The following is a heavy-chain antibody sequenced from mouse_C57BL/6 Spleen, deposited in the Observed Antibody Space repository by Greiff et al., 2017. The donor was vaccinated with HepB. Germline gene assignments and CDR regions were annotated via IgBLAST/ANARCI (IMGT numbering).Heavy chain of an antibody. Sequence: EVKLVESGPGLVKPSQSLSLTCSVTGYSITSGYYWNWIRQFPGNKLEWKGYISYDGSNNYNPSLKNRISITRDTSKNQFFLKLNSVTTEDTATYYGERDRVWLRGGNWYFDVWGTGTTVTVSS. V-gene: IGHV3-6*01. CDR3: ERDRVWLRGGNWYFDV. CDR2: ISYDGSN. J-gene: IGHJ1*03. D-gene: IGHD2-2*01. CDR1: GYSITSGYY.